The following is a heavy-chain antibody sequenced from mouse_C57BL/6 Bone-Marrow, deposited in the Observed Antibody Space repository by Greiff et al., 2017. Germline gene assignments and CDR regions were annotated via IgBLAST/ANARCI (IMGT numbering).Heavy chain of an antibody. D-gene: IGHD1-1*01. CDR2: INPSTGGT. V-gene: IGHV1-42*01. CDR1: GYSFTGYY. CDR3: ARGGGSSHWYFDV. Sequence: VQLKESGPELVKPGASVKISCKASGYSFTGYYMNWVKQSPEKSLEWIGEINPSTGGTTYNQKFKAKVTLTVDKSSSTAYMQLKSLTSEDSAVYYCARGGGSSHWYFDVWGTGTTVTDSS. J-gene: IGHJ1*03.